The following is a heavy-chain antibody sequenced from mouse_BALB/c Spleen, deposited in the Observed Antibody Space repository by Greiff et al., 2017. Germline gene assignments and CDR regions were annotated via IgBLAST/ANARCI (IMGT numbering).Heavy chain of an antibody. Sequence: VQLQQSGAELARPGASVKLSCKASGYTFTSYWMQWVKQRPGQGLEWIGAIYPGDGDTRYTQKFKGKATLTADKSSSTAYMQLSSLASEDSAVYYCARERYDVRYFDVWGAGTTVTVSS. J-gene: IGHJ1*01. CDR3: ARERYDVRYFDV. D-gene: IGHD2-14*01. V-gene: IGHV1-87*01. CDR2: IYPGDGDT. CDR1: GYTFTSYW.